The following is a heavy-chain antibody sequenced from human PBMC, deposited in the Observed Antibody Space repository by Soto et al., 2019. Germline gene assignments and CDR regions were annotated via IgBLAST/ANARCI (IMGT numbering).Heavy chain of an antibody. D-gene: IGHD3-10*01. Sequence: GGSLRLSCAASGFTFSSYSMNWVRQAPGKGMEWVSSISSSSSYIYYADSVKGRFTISRDNAKNSLYLQMNSLRDEHTAVYYCARGPRGVIKSYYYYGMDVWGQGTTVTVSS. CDR3: ARGPRGVIKSYYYYGMDV. CDR1: GFTFSSYS. CDR2: ISSSSSYI. V-gene: IGHV3-21*01. J-gene: IGHJ6*02.